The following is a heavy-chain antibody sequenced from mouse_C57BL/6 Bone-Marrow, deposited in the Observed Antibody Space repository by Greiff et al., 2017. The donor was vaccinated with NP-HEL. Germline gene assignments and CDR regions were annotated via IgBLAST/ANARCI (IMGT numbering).Heavy chain of an antibody. J-gene: IGHJ2*01. CDR3: ARSRYYGSPYFDY. CDR2: IHPTSGST. D-gene: IGHD1-1*01. Sequence: VQLQQPGAELVKPGASVKLSCKASGYTFTSYWMHWVKQRPGQGLEWIGMIHPTSGSTNYNEKFKSKATLTVDKSSSTAYMQLSSLTSEDSAVYYCARSRYYGSPYFDYWGQGTTLTVSS. V-gene: IGHV1-64*01. CDR1: GYTFTSYW.